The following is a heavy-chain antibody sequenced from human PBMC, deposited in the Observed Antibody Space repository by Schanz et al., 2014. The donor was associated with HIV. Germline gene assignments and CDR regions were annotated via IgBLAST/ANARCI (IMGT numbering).Heavy chain of an antibody. CDR3: AREGESSGRAGLFDL. V-gene: IGHV3-9*01. J-gene: IGHJ3*01. D-gene: IGHD6-19*01. Sequence: EVQLVESGGGVVQPGRSLRLSCAAFGLTFDDYAMHWVRQVPGKGLEWVSGINWNSGRIGYADSVKGRFTISRDNAKNTLYLQMNSLRAEDTAVYYCAREGESSGRAGLFDLWGQGAMVTVSS. CDR1: GLTFDDYA. CDR2: INWNSGRI.